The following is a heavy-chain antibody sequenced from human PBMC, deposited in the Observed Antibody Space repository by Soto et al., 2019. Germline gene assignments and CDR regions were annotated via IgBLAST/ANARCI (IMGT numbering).Heavy chain of an antibody. V-gene: IGHV4-59*01. D-gene: IGHD4-17*01. CDR3: ARVSTVGKGYYYGMDV. CDR2: IYYSGST. Sequence: PSETLSLTCTVSGGSISSYYWSWIRQPPGKGLEWIGYIYYSGSTNYNPSLKSRVTISVDTSKNQFSLKLSSVTAADTAVYYCARVSTVGKGYYYGMDVWGQGTTVTVSS. CDR1: GGSISSYY. J-gene: IGHJ6*02.